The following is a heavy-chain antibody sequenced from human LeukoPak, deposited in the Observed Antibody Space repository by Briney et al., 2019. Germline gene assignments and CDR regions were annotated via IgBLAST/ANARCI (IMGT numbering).Heavy chain of an antibody. Sequence: SETLSLTCAVYGGSFSGYYWSWIRQPPGKGLEWIGEINHSGSTNYNPSLKSRVTISVDTSKNQFSLKLSSVTAADTAVYYCAGGPVVDYWGQGTLVTVSS. V-gene: IGHV4-34*01. CDR3: AGGPVVDY. CDR1: GGSFSGYY. J-gene: IGHJ4*02. CDR2: INHSGST.